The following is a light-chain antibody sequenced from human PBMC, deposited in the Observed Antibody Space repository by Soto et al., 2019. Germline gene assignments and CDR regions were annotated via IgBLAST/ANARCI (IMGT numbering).Light chain of an antibody. CDR3: CLYAVTFYV. CDR1: SSDVGTYDF. J-gene: IGLJ1*01. CDR2: DVS. Sequence: QSVLTQPRSVSGSPGQSVTISCTGTSSDVGTYDFVSWYQQHPCKAPRLMIFDVSERPSGVPDRFSGSKSGNTASLTISGLQAEDEADYYCCLYAVTFYVFGTGTKLTVL. V-gene: IGLV2-11*01.